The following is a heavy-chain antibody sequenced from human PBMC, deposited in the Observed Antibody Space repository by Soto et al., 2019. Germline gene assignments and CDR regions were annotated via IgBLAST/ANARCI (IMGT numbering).Heavy chain of an antibody. CDR1: GYTFNSFG. Sequence: ASVKVSCKASGYTFNSFGIGWARQAPGQGLEWMGWVNIYNGKTTYAQKVQGRVTMTTDTSTSTVYMELRSLRSDDTAVYYCARVIPGGYYYMDVWGKGA. V-gene: IGHV1-18*01. CDR3: ARVIPGGYYYMDV. D-gene: IGHD2-21*01. CDR2: VNIYNGKT. J-gene: IGHJ6*03.